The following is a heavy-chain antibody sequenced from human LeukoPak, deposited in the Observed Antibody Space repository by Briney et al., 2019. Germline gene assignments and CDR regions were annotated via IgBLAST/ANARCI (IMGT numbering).Heavy chain of an antibody. CDR3: AADTGGYCSSTSCLNHYYGMDA. J-gene: IGHJ6*02. V-gene: IGHV1-58*02. CDR1: GFTFTSSA. Sequence: VKVSCKASGFTFTSSAMQWVRQARGQRLEWIGWIVVGSGNTDYAQKFQERVTITRDMSTSTAYMELSSLRSEDTAVYYCAADTGGYCSSTSCLNHYYGMDAWGQGTTFTVSS. D-gene: IGHD2-2*01. CDR2: IVVGSGNT.